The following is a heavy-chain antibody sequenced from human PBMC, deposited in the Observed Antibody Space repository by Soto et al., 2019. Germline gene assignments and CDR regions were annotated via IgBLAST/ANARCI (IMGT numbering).Heavy chain of an antibody. V-gene: IGHV4-61*01. Sequence: QVQLQESGPGLLKPSETLTLTCTVTRGSVSSQTHFCTWIRQPPGQGLEWIGYKYYIGISNYNPSLQRRVTISVDTSKNQFSLRLTSVTAADTAVYYCVREDMSGTYYFDAWGQGALVTVSS. J-gene: IGHJ4*02. CDR2: KYYIGIS. CDR1: RGSVSSQTHF. CDR3: VREDMSGTYYFDA. D-gene: IGHD1-26*01.